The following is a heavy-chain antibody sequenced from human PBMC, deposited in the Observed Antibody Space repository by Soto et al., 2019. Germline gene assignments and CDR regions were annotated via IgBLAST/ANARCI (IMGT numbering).Heavy chain of an antibody. CDR1: GGSVSSGSYY. CDR2: IYYSGST. V-gene: IGHV4-61*01. D-gene: IGHD6-6*01. CDR3: ARGEYSSSSTGPWFDP. Sequence: QMQLQESGPGLVKPSETLSLTCTVSGGSVSSGSYYWSWIRQPPGKGLEWIGYIYYSGSTNYNPSRKSRVTISVDTSKNQFSLKLSSVTAADTAVYYCARGEYSSSSTGPWFDPWGQGTLVTVSS. J-gene: IGHJ5*02.